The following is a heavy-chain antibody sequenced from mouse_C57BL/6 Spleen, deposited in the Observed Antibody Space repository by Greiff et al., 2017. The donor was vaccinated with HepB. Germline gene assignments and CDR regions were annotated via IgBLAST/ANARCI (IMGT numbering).Heavy chain of an antibody. CDR3: ARGPRYFDV. CDR2: ISDGGSYT. CDR1: GFTFSSYA. Sequence: VQLKESGGGLVKPGGSLKLSCAASGFTFSSYAMSWVRQTPEKRLEWVATISDGGSYTYYPDNVKGRFTISRDNAKNNLYLQMSHLKSEDTAMYYCARGPRYFDVWGTGTTVTVSS. V-gene: IGHV5-4*01. J-gene: IGHJ1*03.